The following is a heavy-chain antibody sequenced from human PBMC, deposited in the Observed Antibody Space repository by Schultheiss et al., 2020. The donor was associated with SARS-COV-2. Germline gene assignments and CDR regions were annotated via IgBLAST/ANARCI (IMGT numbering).Heavy chain of an antibody. D-gene: IGHD2-2*01. CDR2: INHSGST. J-gene: IGHJ5*02. CDR3: ARVGDQLLYWFDP. Sequence: SQTLSLTCAVYGGSFSGYYWSWIRQPPGKGLEWIGEINHSGSTNYNPSLKSRVTISVDTSKKQFSLKLSSVTAADTAVYYCARVGDQLLYWFDPWGQGTLVTVSS. CDR1: GGSFSGYY. V-gene: IGHV4-34*01.